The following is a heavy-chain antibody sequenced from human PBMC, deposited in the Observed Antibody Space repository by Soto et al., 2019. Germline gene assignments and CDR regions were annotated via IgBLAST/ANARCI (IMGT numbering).Heavy chain of an antibody. V-gene: IGHV1-46*01. D-gene: IGHD1-26*01. J-gene: IGHJ4*01. CDR3: ARPTVVGATVRYFFDY. CDR1: GYTFTNYY. CDR2: INPGGGAT. Sequence: ASVKVSCKASGYTFTNYYIHWVRQAPGQGLEWMGVINPGGGATNYAQNFRGRLAMTRDTSTGTVYMELSSLRSDDTAVCYCARPTVVGATVRYFFDYWGQGTLVTVSS.